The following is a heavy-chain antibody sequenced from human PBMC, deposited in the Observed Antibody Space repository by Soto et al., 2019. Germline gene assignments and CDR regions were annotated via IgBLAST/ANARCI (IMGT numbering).Heavy chain of an antibody. CDR3: AKLVVVAATEDY. CDR2: VSYDGSNK. J-gene: IGHJ4*02. D-gene: IGHD2-15*01. Sequence: QVQVVESGGGVVQPGRSLRLSCAASGFTFSAYAIHWVRQAPGKGLEWVAVVSYDGSNKYYADSVKGRFTISRDNSKNTLYLQMNSLRAEDTAVYYCAKLVVVAATEDYWGQGTLVTVSS. CDR1: GFTFSAYA. V-gene: IGHV3-30*18.